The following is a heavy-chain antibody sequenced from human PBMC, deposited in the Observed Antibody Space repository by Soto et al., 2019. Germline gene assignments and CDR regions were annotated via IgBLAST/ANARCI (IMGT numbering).Heavy chain of an antibody. CDR3: ARSQGGSSSLDIYYYYYYGMDV. CDR2: IMPIFGTA. J-gene: IGHJ6*02. V-gene: IGHV1-69*01. D-gene: IGHD2-15*01. CDR1: GGTFSSYA. Sequence: QVQLVQSGAEVKKPGSSVKVSCKAPGGTFSSYAISWVRQAPGQGLEWMGGIMPIFGTANYAQKFQGRVTITADESTSTGYMELSSLRPEDTAVYYCARSQGGSSSLDIYYYYYYGMDVWGQGTTVTVSS.